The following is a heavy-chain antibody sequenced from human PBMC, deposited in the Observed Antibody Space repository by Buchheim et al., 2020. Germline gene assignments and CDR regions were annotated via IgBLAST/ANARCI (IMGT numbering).Heavy chain of an antibody. J-gene: IGHJ4*02. D-gene: IGHD2-15*01. CDR3: AKASCSGGSCYRFDY. Sequence: ELQLLESGGGLVQPGGSLRLSCVASGFTFSSYAMSWVRQAPGKGLEWVSGISGSGGSTYYADSVKGRFTISSDNSKNTLYLQMNSLRAEDTAVYYCAKASCSGGSCYRFDYWGQGTL. CDR1: GFTFSSYA. CDR2: ISGSGGST. V-gene: IGHV3-23*01.